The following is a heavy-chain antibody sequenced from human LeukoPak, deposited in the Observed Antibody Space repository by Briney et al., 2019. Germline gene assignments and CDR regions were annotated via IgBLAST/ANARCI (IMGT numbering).Heavy chain of an antibody. D-gene: IGHD3-10*01. Sequence: KPSETLSLTCTVSGGSISSSSYYWGWIRQPPGKGLEWIGSIYYSGSTNYNPSLKSRVTISVDTSKNQFSLKLSSVTAADTAVYYCARGLRSYFADYFDYWGQGTLVTVSS. CDR3: ARGLRSYFADYFDY. V-gene: IGHV4-39*07. CDR2: IYYSGST. J-gene: IGHJ4*02. CDR1: GGSISSSSYY.